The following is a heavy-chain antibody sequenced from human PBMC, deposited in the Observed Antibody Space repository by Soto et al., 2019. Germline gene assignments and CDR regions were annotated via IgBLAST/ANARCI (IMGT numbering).Heavy chain of an antibody. V-gene: IGHV1-69*02. CDR3: ARVATYDGYYYYMDV. CDR2: IIPILGIA. D-gene: IGHD2-8*01. J-gene: IGHJ6*03. CDR1: GDTFSNYT. Sequence: SVKVSCKASGDTFSNYTITWVRQAPGQGLEWMGRIIPILGIANYAQKFQGRVTITADKSTSTAYMEMSSLRSEDTAVYYCARVATYDGYYYYMDVWGKGTTVTVSS.